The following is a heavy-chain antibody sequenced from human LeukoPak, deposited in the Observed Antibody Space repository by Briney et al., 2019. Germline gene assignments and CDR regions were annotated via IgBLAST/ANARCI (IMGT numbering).Heavy chain of an antibody. D-gene: IGHD6-19*01. CDR1: GFTFSRYS. Sequence: NPGGSLRLSCAGSGFTFSRYSMNWFRQAPGKGLERVSSISSRSTNIFYADSVKGRFAISRDNAKNSLYLQMNSLGAEDTAVYYCARDAQWLVPEGYFYYMDVWGKGTTATVSS. V-gene: IGHV3-21*01. CDR2: ISSRSTNI. J-gene: IGHJ6*03. CDR3: ARDAQWLVPEGYFYYMDV.